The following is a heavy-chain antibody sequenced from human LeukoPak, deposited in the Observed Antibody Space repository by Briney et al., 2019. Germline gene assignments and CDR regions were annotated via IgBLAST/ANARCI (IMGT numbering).Heavy chain of an antibody. CDR1: GFTFSIYW. CDR2: IMQDEREK. CDR3: ARDQVYNWNVEGVYHYYGMDV. Sequence: GGSLRLFCAASGFTFSIYWMSWVRQAPGKGLEWVVNIMQDEREKYYVGSVKGRFTICRDNVKNSLYLHMNSLRAEDTAVYYCARDQVYNWNVEGVYHYYGMDVWGQGTTVTVSS. V-gene: IGHV3-7*01. J-gene: IGHJ6*02. D-gene: IGHD1-20*01.